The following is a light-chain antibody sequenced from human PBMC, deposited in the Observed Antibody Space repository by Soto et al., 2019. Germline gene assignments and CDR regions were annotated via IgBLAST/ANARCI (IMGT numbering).Light chain of an antibody. Sequence: DIQMTQSPPSLSASVGDRVTITCRASQDVSNDLGWFQQKPGKAPKRLIFGASNLESGVPSRFSGTGSGTEFILTISRLEPEDFAVYHCQQYGSLPPTFGQGTRVEIK. J-gene: IGKJ1*01. CDR2: GAS. CDR3: QQYGSLPPT. CDR1: QDVSND. V-gene: IGKV1-17*01.